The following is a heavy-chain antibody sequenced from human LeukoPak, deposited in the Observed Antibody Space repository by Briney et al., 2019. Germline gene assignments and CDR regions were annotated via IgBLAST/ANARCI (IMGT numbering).Heavy chain of an antibody. Sequence: PGGSLRLSCAASGFTFSSYAMSWVRQAPGKGLKWVSAISGSGGSTYYADSVKGRFTISRDNSKNTLYLQMNSLRAEDTAVYYCASAHYGDYEGFANLNFWGQGTLVTVSS. V-gene: IGHV3-23*01. CDR1: GFTFSSYA. D-gene: IGHD4-17*01. CDR3: ASAHYGDYEGFANLNF. J-gene: IGHJ4*02. CDR2: ISGSGGST.